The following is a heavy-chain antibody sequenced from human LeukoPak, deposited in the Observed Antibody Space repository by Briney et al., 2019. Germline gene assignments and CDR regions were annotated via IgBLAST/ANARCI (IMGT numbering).Heavy chain of an antibody. Sequence: GGSLRLSCAASGFTFSSYTMNWVRQAPGKGLEWVSYISSGSNYIYYADSEEGRFTISRDNAKNSLYLQMNSLRAEDTAVYYCARECHGDQGYGMDVWGQGTTVTVSS. D-gene: IGHD4-17*01. V-gene: IGHV3-21*01. CDR1: GFTFSSYT. J-gene: IGHJ6*02. CDR3: ARECHGDQGYGMDV. CDR2: ISSGSNYI.